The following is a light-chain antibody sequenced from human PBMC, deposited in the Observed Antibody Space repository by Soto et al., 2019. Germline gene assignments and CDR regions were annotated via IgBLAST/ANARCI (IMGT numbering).Light chain of an antibody. J-gene: IGLJ1*01. Sequence: QAVVTQPPSVSGAPGQRVTISCTGSSSNIGAGYDVHWYQQLPGTAPKLLIYANTNRPSGVPDRFSDSKSGTSASLAITGLQAEDEADYYCHSYDSSLSGRGYVFGTGTKLTVL. CDR2: ANT. V-gene: IGLV1-40*01. CDR1: SSNIGAGYD. CDR3: HSYDSSLSGRGYV.